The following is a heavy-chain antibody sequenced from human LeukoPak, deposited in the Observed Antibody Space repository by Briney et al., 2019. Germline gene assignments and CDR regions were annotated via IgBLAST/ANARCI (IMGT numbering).Heavy chain of an antibody. CDR1: GGSISSSSHY. CDR2: IYYSGSS. CDR3: ARGPTVTTDY. J-gene: IGHJ4*02. V-gene: IGHV4-39*01. Sequence: PSETLSLTCTVSGGSISSSSHYRGWFRQPPGKGLEWIGYIYYSGSSFCNPSLKSRVTMSVDTSKNQFSLRLNSVTAADTAVYYCARGPTVTTDYWGQGTLVTVSS. D-gene: IGHD4-17*01.